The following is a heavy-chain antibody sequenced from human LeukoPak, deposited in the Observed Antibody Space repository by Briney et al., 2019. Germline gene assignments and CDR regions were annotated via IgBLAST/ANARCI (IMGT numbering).Heavy chain of an antibody. J-gene: IGHJ6*03. CDR1: GYTFTSYD. D-gene: IGHD2-2*02. CDR2: MNPNSGNT. Sequence: GASVKVSCKASGYTFTSYDINWVRQATGQGLEWMGWMNPNSGNTGYAQKFQGRVTITRNTSISTAYMELSSLRSEDTAVYYCARDTDYYYYMDVWGKGTTVTVSS. V-gene: IGHV1-8*03. CDR3: ARDTDYYYYMDV.